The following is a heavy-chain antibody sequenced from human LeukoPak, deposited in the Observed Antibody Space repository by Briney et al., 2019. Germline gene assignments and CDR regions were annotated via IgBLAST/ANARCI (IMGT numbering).Heavy chain of an antibody. CDR2: IRYDGSDK. D-gene: IGHD1-26*01. CDR1: GFTFGNYG. J-gene: IGHJ4*02. Sequence: GGSLRLSCTAFGFTFGNYGMHWVRQAPGKGLEWVAFIRYDGSDKYYADSVKGRFTISRDNSKNTLYLQMNSLRPEDTAVYFCSGGYSYGGQGTLVTVSS. CDR3: SGGYSY. V-gene: IGHV3-30*02.